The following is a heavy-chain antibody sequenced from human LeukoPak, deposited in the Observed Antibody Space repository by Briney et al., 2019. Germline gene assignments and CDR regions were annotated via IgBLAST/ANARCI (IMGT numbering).Heavy chain of an antibody. Sequence: ASVKVSCKASGGTFSSYAISWVRQAPGQGLEWMGWINPNSGGTNYAQKFQGWVTMTRDTSISTAYMELSRLRSDDTAVYYCARDALLKSMAKTEESWFDPWGQGTLVTVSS. CDR2: INPNSGGT. J-gene: IGHJ5*02. CDR3: ARDALLKSMAKTEESWFDP. CDR1: GGTFSSYA. D-gene: IGHD2-15*01. V-gene: IGHV1-2*04.